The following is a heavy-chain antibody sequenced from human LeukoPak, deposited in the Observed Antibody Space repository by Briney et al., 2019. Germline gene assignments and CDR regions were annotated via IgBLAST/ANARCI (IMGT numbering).Heavy chain of an antibody. CDR3: AEGEPGDY. Sequence: GGSLRLSCAASGFTFSSYGMHWVRQAPGKGLEWVAVISYDGSNKYYADSVKGRFTISRDNSKNTLYLQMNSLRAEDTAVYYCAEGEPGDYWGQGTLVTVSS. V-gene: IGHV3-30*03. CDR2: ISYDGSNK. CDR1: GFTFSSYG. D-gene: IGHD1-14*01. J-gene: IGHJ4*02.